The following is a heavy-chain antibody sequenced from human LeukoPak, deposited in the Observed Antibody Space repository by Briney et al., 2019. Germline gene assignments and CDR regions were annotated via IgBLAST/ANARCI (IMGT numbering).Heavy chain of an antibody. D-gene: IGHD3-10*01. V-gene: IGHV3-23*01. CDR3: AKDGYGSGSYSQYFDY. CDR2: IGGRAGTT. Sequence: PGGSLRLSCAASGFTFTNWPMSWVRQAPGEGLEWVSGIGGRAGTTFYADSVKGHFTISRDNSKNTLYLHMNSLRAEDTAVYHCAKDGYGSGSYSQYFDYWGQGILVTVSS. J-gene: IGHJ4*02. CDR1: GFTFTNWP.